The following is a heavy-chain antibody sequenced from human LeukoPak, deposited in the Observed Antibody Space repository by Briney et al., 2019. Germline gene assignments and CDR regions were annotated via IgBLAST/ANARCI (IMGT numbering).Heavy chain of an antibody. V-gene: IGHV4-59*01. D-gene: IGHD6-19*01. CDR2: IYFSGST. J-gene: IGHJ3*02. Sequence: PSETLSLTCTVSGGSISSYYWSWIRQPPGKGLEWIGYIYFSGSTNYNPSLKNRVTFSVATSKNQFSLNLRSVTAAVTAVYYCARGYTSGWSPALDIWGQGTMVTVSS. CDR1: GGSISSYY. CDR3: ARGYTSGWSPALDI.